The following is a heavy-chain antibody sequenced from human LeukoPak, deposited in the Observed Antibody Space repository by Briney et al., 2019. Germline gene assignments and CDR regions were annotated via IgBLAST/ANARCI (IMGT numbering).Heavy chain of an antibody. Sequence: PGRSLRLSCAASGFTFDDYAMHWVRQAPGKGLEWVSGISWNSGSIGYADSVKGRFTISRDNAKNSLYLQMNSLRAEDTALYYCAKDISGGYGDYRGFDYWGQGTLVTVSS. CDR2: ISWNSGSI. V-gene: IGHV3-9*01. D-gene: IGHD4-17*01. CDR3: AKDISGGYGDYRGFDY. J-gene: IGHJ4*02. CDR1: GFTFDDYA.